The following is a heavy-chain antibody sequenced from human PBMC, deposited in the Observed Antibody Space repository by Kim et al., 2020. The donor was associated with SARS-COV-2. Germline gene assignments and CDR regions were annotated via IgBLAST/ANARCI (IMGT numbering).Heavy chain of an antibody. CDR3: AKGRGKIYNFDS. CDR2: INIVGDT. J-gene: IGHJ4*02. CDR1: GFTFSSYV. V-gene: IGHV3-23*01. Sequence: LSLTCAASGFTFSSYVMTWVRQAPGKGLEWVSAINIVGDTFYADSVRGRFTISRNNVQNTLYLEMSSLRAEDTAVYYCAKGRGKIYNFDSWGQGTLVTVSS. D-gene: IGHD1-1*01.